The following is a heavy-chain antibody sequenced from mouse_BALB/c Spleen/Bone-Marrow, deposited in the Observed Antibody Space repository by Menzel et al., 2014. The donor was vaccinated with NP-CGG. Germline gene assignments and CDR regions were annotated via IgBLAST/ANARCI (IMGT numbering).Heavy chain of an antibody. J-gene: IGHJ3*01. CDR1: GYTFTSYW. Sequence: EVQLQQSGTVPARPGASVKMSCKASGYTFTSYWMYWVKQRPGQGLEWIGAIYPGNSDTSYNQKFKGKTKLTAVTSTSTAYMELSSLTNEDSAVYYCTRVYYCGSAWFAYWGQGTLVTVSA. D-gene: IGHD1-1*01. CDR2: IYPGNSDT. CDR3: TRVYYCGSAWFAY. V-gene: IGHV1-5*01.